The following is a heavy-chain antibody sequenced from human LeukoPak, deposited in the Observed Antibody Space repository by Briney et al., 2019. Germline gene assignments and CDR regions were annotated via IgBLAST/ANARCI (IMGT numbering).Heavy chain of an antibody. CDR2: IYYSGST. Sequence: SETLSLTCTVSGGSISSGGYYWSWIRQHPGTGLEWIGYIYYSGSTYYNPSLKSRVTISVDTSKNQFSLKLSSVTAADTAVYYCATTPPTSYSSIGFFDYWGQGTLVTVSS. V-gene: IGHV4-31*03. D-gene: IGHD6-13*01. CDR3: ATTPPTSYSSIGFFDY. CDR1: GGSISSGGYY. J-gene: IGHJ4*02.